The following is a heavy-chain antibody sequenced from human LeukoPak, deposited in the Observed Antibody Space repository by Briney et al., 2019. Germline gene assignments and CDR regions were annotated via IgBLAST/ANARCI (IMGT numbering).Heavy chain of an antibody. Sequence: PSETLSLTCTVSGGSISSYYWSWIRQPAGKGLEWIGRIYTSGSTNYNPSLKGRVTMSVDTSKNQFSLKLSSVTAADTAVYYCARISDSSGYYRYFDYWGQGTLVTVSS. CDR1: GGSISSYY. CDR2: IYTSGST. CDR3: ARISDSSGYYRYFDY. D-gene: IGHD3-22*01. V-gene: IGHV4-4*07. J-gene: IGHJ4*02.